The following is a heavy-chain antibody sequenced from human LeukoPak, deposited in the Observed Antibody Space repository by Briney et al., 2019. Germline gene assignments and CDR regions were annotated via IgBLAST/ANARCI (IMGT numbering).Heavy chain of an antibody. CDR2: ISYDGSNK. CDR1: GFTFSSYA. CDR3: ARESTDCSSTSCYAEYFDY. D-gene: IGHD2-2*01. J-gene: IGHJ4*02. V-gene: IGHV3-30*04. Sequence: GGSLRFSCAASGFTFSSYAMHWVRQAPGKGLEWVAVISYDGSNKYYADSVKGRFTISRDNSKNTLYLQMNSLRAEDTAVYYCARESTDCSSTSCYAEYFDYWGQGTLVTVSS.